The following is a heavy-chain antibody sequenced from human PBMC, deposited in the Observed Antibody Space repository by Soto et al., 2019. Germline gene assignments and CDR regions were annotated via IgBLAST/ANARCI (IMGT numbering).Heavy chain of an antibody. Sequence: GGSLRLSCAVSGFPLEKYGMNWVRQAPGKGLEWVSSISFSGDYIYYADSVKGRFTISRDNPRNSLYLQMNRLGAEDTAVYYCARGVLSDSGTCYWGRGTLVTVSS. CDR1: GFPLEKYG. D-gene: IGHD2-15*01. CDR2: ISFSGDYI. V-gene: IGHV3-21*01. J-gene: IGHJ4*02. CDR3: ARGVLSDSGTCY.